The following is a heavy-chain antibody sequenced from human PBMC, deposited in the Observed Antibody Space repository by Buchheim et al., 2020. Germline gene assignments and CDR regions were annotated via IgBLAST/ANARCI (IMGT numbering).Heavy chain of an antibody. CDR3: ARSFLGGWYYLDY. J-gene: IGHJ4*02. CDR1: GGSFSDYY. CDR2: INHSGGT. V-gene: IGHV4-34*01. Sequence: QVQLQQWGAGLLKPSETLSLTCAVYGGSFSDYYWSWIRQPPGKGLEWIGEINHSGGTNYNPSLKSRVTISVDTSKKQFSLKLSSVTAADTAVYYCARSFLGGWYYLDYWGQGAL. D-gene: IGHD2-15*01.